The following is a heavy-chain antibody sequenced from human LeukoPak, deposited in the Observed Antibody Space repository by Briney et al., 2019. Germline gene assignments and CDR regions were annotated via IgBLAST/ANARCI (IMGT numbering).Heavy chain of an antibody. CDR3: AKDTIDY. CDR1: GFTFSSYG. J-gene: IGHJ4*02. CDR2: ISYDGSNK. V-gene: IGHV3-30*18. Sequence: PGGSLRLSCAASGFTFSSYGMHWVRQAPGKGLEWVAVISYDGSNKYYADSVKGRFTISRDNSKNTLYLQINSLSAEDTAVYYCAKDTIDYWGQGTLVTVSS.